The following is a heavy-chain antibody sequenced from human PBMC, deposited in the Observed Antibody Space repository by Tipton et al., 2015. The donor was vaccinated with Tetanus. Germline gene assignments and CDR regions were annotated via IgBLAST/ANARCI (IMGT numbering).Heavy chain of an antibody. J-gene: IGHJ3*02. D-gene: IGHD1-1*01. V-gene: IGHV3-23*03. CDR1: GFNLNSYA. CDR2: IYSGGSST. CDR3: AKAMNDLRYALDI. Sequence: LSLTCAASGFNLNSYAMSWVRQAPGKGLEWVSVIYSGGSSTYYADSVRGRFTISRDDSKNTLHLQMNSLRAEDTAIYYCAKAMNDLRYALDIWGQGTLVTVAS.